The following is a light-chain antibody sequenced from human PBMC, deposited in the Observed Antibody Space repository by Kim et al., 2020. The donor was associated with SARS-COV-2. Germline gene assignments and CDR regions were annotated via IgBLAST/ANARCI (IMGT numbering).Light chain of an antibody. CDR2: QDS. J-gene: IGLJ2*01. Sequence: PGQTAIITCSGDKLGDKYACWYQQKPGQSPVLVIYQDSKRPSGIPERFSGSNSGNTATLTISGTQAMDEADYYCQAWDSSTVVFGGGTQLTVL. V-gene: IGLV3-1*01. CDR1: KLGDKY. CDR3: QAWDSSTVV.